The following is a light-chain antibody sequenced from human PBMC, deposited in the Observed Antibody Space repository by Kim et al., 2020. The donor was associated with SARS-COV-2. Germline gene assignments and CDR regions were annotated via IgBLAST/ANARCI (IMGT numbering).Light chain of an antibody. CDR2: EVS. Sequence: GQSVTISCTGTSSDVGGYNYVSWYQQHPGKGPKLMIYEVSKRPSGVPDRFSGSKSGNTASLTVSGLQAEDEADYYCSSYASSNAWVFGGGTQLTVL. J-gene: IGLJ3*02. V-gene: IGLV2-8*01. CDR1: SSDVGGYNY. CDR3: SSYASSNAWV.